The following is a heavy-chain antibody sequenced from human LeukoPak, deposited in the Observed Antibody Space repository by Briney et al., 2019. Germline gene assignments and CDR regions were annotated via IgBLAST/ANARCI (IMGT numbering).Heavy chain of an antibody. CDR3: AKAPPRWVVVVPAAIYNWFDP. V-gene: IGHV3-23*01. CDR1: GFTFSSYA. CDR2: ISGSGGST. Sequence: AGGSLRLSCAASGFTFSSYAMSWVRQAPGKGLEWVSAISGSGGSTYYADSVKGRFTISRDNSKNTLYLQMNSLRAEDTAVYYCAKAPPRWVVVVPAAIYNWFDPWGQGTLVTVSS. D-gene: IGHD2-2*02. J-gene: IGHJ5*02.